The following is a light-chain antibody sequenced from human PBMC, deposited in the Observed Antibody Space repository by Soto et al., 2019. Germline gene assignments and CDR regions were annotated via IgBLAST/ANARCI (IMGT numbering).Light chain of an antibody. CDR1: SSNIGSNF. CDR2: NNN. J-gene: IGLJ2*01. CDR3: AAWDDSLSGVV. Sequence: QSVLTQPPSASGTPGQRVTISCSGSSSNIGSNFVYWYQQLPGTAPKLLIYNNNQWPSGVPDRFSGSTSGTSASLAISGLRSEDGADYYCAAWDDSLSGVVFGGGTKVTVL. V-gene: IGLV1-47*02.